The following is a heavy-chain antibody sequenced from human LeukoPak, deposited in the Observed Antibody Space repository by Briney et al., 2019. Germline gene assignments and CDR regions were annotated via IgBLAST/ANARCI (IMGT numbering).Heavy chain of an antibody. Sequence: GGSLRLSCAASGFTFSSYSMNWVRQAPGKGLEWVSSISSSSSYIYYADSVKGRFTISRGNAKNSLYLQMNSLRAEDTAVYYCARWRRSGSYTGFDYWGQGTLVTVSS. CDR2: ISSSSSYI. D-gene: IGHD1-26*01. J-gene: IGHJ4*02. CDR1: GFTFSSYS. CDR3: ARWRRSGSYTGFDY. V-gene: IGHV3-21*01.